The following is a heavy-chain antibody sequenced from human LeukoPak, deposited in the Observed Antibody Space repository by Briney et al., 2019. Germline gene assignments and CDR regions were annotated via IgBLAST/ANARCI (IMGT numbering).Heavy chain of an antibody. J-gene: IGHJ4*02. V-gene: IGHV3-30*03. CDR2: ISYDGSNK. Sequence: GGSLRLSCAASGVTFSSYGMHWVRQAPGKGLEWVAVISYDGSNKYYADSVKGRFTISRDNSKNTLYLQMNSLRAEDTAVYYCATNYVWGSYRYTSYFDYWGQGTLVTVSS. CDR1: GVTFSSYG. D-gene: IGHD3-16*02. CDR3: ATNYVWGSYRYTSYFDY.